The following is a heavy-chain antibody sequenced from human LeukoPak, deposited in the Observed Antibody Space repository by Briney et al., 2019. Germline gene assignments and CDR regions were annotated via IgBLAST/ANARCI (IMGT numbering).Heavy chain of an antibody. CDR2: INPNSGGT. CDR3: ARGGYYDYVWGSYRYTNYYMDV. J-gene: IGHJ6*03. CDR1: GYTFTGYY. Sequence: APVKVSCKASGYTFTGYYMHWVRQAPGQGLEWMGWINPNSGGTNYAQKFQGRVTMTRDTSISTAYMELSRLRSDDTAVYYCARGGYYDYVWGSYRYTNYYMDVWGKGTTVTVSS. V-gene: IGHV1-2*02. D-gene: IGHD3-16*02.